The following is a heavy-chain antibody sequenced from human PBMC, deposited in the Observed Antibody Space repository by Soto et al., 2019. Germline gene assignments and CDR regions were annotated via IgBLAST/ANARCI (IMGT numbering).Heavy chain of an antibody. V-gene: IGHV1-69*12. J-gene: IGHJ4*02. D-gene: IGHD2-21*02. CDR2: IIPIFDTT. Sequence: QVQLVQSGAELKKPGSSVKVSCKASGGTFSNYVISWVRLAPGQGLEWMGDIIPIFDTTNYAQNFQGRVTITADESTATAYMELSSLRSEDTAVYYCARDQSRPGTNGGNSLDYWGQGTLVTVSS. CDR1: GGTFSNYV. CDR3: ARDQSRPGTNGGNSLDY.